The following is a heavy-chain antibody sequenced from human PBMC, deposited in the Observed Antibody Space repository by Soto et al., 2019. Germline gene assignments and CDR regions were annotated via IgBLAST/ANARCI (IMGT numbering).Heavy chain of an antibody. J-gene: IGHJ4*02. V-gene: IGHV4-59*01. CDR1: GGSISSYY. D-gene: IGHD4-17*01. CDR3: ARERDYGGNSPFFDY. CDR2: IYYSGST. Sequence: SETLSLTCTVSGGSISSYYWSWIRQPPGKGLEWIGYIYYSGSTNYNPSLKSRVTISVDTSKNQFSLKLSSVTAADTAVYYCARERDYGGNSPFFDYWGQGTLVTVSS.